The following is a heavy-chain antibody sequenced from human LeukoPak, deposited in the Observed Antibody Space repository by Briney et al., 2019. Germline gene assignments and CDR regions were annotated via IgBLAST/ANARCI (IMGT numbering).Heavy chain of an antibody. V-gene: IGHV3-30*03. CDR3: TTKVIRGNSGDGYDD. D-gene: IGHD5-12*01. J-gene: IGHJ4*02. Sequence: GGSLRLSCAASGVTFSSYGMHWVRQAPGKGLEWVALISSDGNDKLYGESVKGRFTISRDDSKSTLYLQMNSLRAEDTAVYYCTTKVIRGNSGDGYDDWGQGTLVTVSS. CDR1: GVTFSSYG. CDR2: ISSDGNDK.